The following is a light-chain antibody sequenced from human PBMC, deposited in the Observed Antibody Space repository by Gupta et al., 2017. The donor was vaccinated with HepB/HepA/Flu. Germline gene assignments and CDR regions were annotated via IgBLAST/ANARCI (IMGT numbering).Light chain of an antibody. CDR1: QSISSY. J-gene: IGKJ5*01. Sequence: DIQMTHSPSSLSASLGDRVTITCRASQSISSYLTWYQQKPGKAPKLLIYGASSWQSGIPSRFSGSGSGTDFTLTISSLQPEDFAIYYCQQCYSTPPITFGQGTRLEIK. CDR3: QQCYSTPPIT. CDR2: GAS. V-gene: IGKV1-39*01.